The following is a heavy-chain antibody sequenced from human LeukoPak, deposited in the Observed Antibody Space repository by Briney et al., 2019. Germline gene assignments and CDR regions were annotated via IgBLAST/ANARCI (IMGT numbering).Heavy chain of an antibody. CDR1: GGTFSSYA. Sequence: ASVKVSCKASGGTFSSYAISWVRQAPGQGLEWMGGIIPIFGTANYAQKFQGRVTITADESTSTAYMELSSLRSEDTAVYYCARDLAADYGDYVLENWFDPWGQGTLVTVSS. D-gene: IGHD4-17*01. CDR2: IIPIFGTA. J-gene: IGHJ5*02. CDR3: ARDLAADYGDYVLENWFDP. V-gene: IGHV1-69*13.